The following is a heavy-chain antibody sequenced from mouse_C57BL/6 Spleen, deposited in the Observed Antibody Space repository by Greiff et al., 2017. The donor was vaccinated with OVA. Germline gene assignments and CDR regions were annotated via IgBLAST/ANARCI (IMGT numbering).Heavy chain of an antibody. Sequence: VQLQQSGPELVKPGASVKISCKASGYTFTDYYMNWVKQSHGKSLEWIGDINPNNGGTSYNQKFKGKATLTVDKSSSTAYMELRSLTSEDSAVYYCAREGLGAWFAYWGQGTLVTVSA. CDR2: INPNNGGT. V-gene: IGHV1-26*01. J-gene: IGHJ3*01. D-gene: IGHD2-2*01. CDR3: AREGLGAWFAY. CDR1: GYTFTDYY.